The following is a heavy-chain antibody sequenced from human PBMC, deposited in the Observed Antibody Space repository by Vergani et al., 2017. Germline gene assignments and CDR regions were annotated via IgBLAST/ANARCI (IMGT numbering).Heavy chain of an antibody. J-gene: IGHJ6*02. Sequence: EVQLVESGGGLFQPGGSRRLSCAASGFTFSNYWMTWVRQAPGKGLEWVADIKHDGSEKYYVDAGKGRFTISRDSAKNSLYLQVNSLRAADTAVYYCARDRVAVAGEYYYGMDGWGQGTTVTVS. D-gene: IGHD6-19*01. CDR1: GFTFSNYW. CDR2: IKHDGSEK. CDR3: ARDRVAVAGEYYYGMDG. V-gene: IGHV3-7*03.